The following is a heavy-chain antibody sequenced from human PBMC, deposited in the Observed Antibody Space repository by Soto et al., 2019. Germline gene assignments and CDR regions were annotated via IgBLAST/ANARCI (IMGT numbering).Heavy chain of an antibody. V-gene: IGHV3-33*01. D-gene: IGHD3-3*01. J-gene: IGHJ4*02. CDR3: ARVHDFWSGYYSYFDY. CDR2: IWYDGSNK. Sequence: QVQLVESGGGVVQPGRSLRLSCAASGFTFSSYGMHWVRQAPGKGLEWVAVIWYDGSNKYYADSVKGRFTISRDNSKNTLYLQMNSLRAEDTAVYYCARVHDFWSGYYSYFDYWGQGTLVTVSS. CDR1: GFTFSSYG.